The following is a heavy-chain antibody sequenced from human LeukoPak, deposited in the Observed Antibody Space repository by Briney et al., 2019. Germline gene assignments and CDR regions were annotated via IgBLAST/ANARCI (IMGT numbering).Heavy chain of an antibody. CDR1: GYTFNSYG. CDR2: ISAYNGNT. D-gene: IGHD3-10*01. CDR3: ARITMVRGVLDY. Sequence: ASVKVSCKASGYTFNSYGITWVQQAPGQGLEWMGWISAYNGNTNYAQKLQGRVTMTTDTSTGTAYMELRSLRSDDTAVYYCARITMVRGVLDYWGQGTLVTVSS. J-gene: IGHJ4*02. V-gene: IGHV1-18*01.